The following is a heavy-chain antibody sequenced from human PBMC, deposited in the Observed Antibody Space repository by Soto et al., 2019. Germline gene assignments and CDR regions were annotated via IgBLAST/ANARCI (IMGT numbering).Heavy chain of an antibody. CDR1: GFTFSSYW. J-gene: IGHJ4*02. Sequence: EVQLVESGGGLVQPGGSLRLSCAASGFTFSSYWMHWFRQAPGKGLVWVSRINSDGSSTSYADSVKGRFTISRDNAKNTLYLQRNSLRAEDTAVYYCVRTSLVVAAATREDYWGQGTLVTVSS. CDR2: INSDGSST. D-gene: IGHD2-15*01. V-gene: IGHV3-74*01. CDR3: VRTSLVVAAATREDY.